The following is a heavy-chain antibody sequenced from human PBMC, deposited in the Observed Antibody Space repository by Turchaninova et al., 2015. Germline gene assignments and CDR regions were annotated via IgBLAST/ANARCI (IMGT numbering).Heavy chain of an antibody. D-gene: IGHD3-10*01. Sequence: EVQLLESGGGLVQPGGSLRLSCAASGFIFSNYAMSWVRQAPGKGLEWVLGISGSVGGGAYYADSVKGRFIISRDNFKNTLSLQMNSLRVDDTALYYCAKDVMVQGVVRFDSWGQGTLVIVSS. CDR2: ISGSVGGGA. CDR1: GFIFSNYA. CDR3: AKDVMVQGVVRFDS. J-gene: IGHJ4*02. V-gene: IGHV3-23*01.